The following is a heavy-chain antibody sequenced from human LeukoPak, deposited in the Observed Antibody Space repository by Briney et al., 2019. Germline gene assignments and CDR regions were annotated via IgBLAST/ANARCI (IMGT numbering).Heavy chain of an antibody. CDR1: GGSVSSGRYY. Sequence: SETLSLTCTVSGGSVSSGRYYWSWIRQPPGKGLEWIAYIYYSGSTNYNPSLKSRVTISLDTSKNQFSLKLSSVTAADTAVYYCARVNDYGSGSYPLSVIDYWGQGTLVTVSS. D-gene: IGHD3-10*01. CDR3: ARVNDYGSGSYPLSVIDY. V-gene: IGHV4-61*01. J-gene: IGHJ4*02. CDR2: IYYSGST.